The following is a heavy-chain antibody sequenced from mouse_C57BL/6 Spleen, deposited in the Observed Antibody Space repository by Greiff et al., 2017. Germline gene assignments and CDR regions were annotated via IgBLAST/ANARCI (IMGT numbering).Heavy chain of an antibody. Sequence: QVQLQQSGAELVRPGTSVKVSCKASGYAFTNYLIEWVKQRPGQGLEWIGVINPGSGGTNYNEKFKGKATLTADKSSSTAYMQLSSLTSEDSAVYFCARRGSSGQGDYWGQGTTLTVAS. D-gene: IGHD3-2*02. V-gene: IGHV1-54*01. CDR2: INPGSGGT. J-gene: IGHJ2*01. CDR3: ARRGSSGQGDY. CDR1: GYAFTNYL.